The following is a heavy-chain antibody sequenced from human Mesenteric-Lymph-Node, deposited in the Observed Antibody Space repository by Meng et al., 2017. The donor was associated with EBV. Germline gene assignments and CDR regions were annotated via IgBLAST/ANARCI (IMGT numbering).Heavy chain of an antibody. D-gene: IGHD3-10*01. CDR3: ARVKPSIWFGELFYYFDY. J-gene: IGHJ4*02. Sequence: GQLQQWGAGLLKPSEILSLACAVYGESFSGFYWSWVRQAPGKGLEWIGEMNNGGTSNYNPSLESRVTISVDPSKNQFSLNLRSVTAADTAVYYCARVKPSIWFGELFYYFDYWGPGILVTVSS. V-gene: IGHV4-34*01. CDR1: GESFSGFY. CDR2: MNNGGTS.